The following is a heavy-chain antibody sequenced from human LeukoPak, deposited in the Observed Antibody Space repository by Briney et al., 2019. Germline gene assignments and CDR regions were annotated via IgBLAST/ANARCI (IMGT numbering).Heavy chain of an antibody. CDR1: GGTFSSYA. CDR3: ARGLRYFDWSDNWFDP. J-gene: IGHJ5*02. CDR2: IIPIFGTA. Sequence: GASVKVSCKASGGTFSSYAISWVRQAPGQGLEWMGGIIPIFGTANYAQKFQGRVTITADKSTSTAYMELSSLRSEDTAVYYCARGLRYFDWSDNWFDPWGQGTLVTVSS. D-gene: IGHD3-9*01. V-gene: IGHV1-69*06.